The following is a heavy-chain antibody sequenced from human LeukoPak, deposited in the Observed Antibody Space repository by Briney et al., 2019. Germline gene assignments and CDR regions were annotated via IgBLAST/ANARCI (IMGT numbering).Heavy chain of an antibody. CDR3: ARVPTTIFGVVITGLDY. D-gene: IGHD3-3*01. V-gene: IGHV1-2*02. Sequence: GASVRVSCKTSGYTFTGYYMHWVRQAPGQGLEWMGWINPNSGGTNYAQKFQGRVTMTRDTSISTAYMELSRLRSDDTAVYYCARVPTTIFGVVITGLDYWGQGTLVTVSS. J-gene: IGHJ4*02. CDR1: GYTFTGYY. CDR2: INPNSGGT.